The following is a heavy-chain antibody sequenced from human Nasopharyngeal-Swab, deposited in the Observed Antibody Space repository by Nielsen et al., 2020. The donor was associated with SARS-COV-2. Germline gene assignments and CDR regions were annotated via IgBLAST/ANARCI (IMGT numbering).Heavy chain of an antibody. CDR3: ARDPSGYDSDY. CDR2: INPNSGGT. CDR1: GYTFTGYY. V-gene: IGHV1-2*06. Sequence: VKVSCKASGYTFTGYYMHWVRQAPGQGLGWMGRINPNSGGTNYAQKFQGRVTMTRDTSISTAYMELSRLRSDDTAVYYCARDPSGYDSDYWGQGTLVTVSS. D-gene: IGHD5-12*01. J-gene: IGHJ4*02.